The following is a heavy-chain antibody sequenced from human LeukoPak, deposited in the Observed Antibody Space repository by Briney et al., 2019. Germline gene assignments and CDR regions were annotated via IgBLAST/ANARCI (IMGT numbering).Heavy chain of an antibody. J-gene: IGHJ4*02. V-gene: IGHV3-21*01. D-gene: IGHD3-16*02. CDR2: ISSSSSYI. CDR3: ARGGSFGGVIVSL. Sequence: PGGSLRLSCAASGFTFSSYSMNWVRQAPGKGLEWVSSISSSSSYIYYADSVKGRFTISRDNAKNSLYLQMNSLRAEDMAVYYCARGGSFGGVIVSLWGQGTLVTVSS. CDR1: GFTFSSYS.